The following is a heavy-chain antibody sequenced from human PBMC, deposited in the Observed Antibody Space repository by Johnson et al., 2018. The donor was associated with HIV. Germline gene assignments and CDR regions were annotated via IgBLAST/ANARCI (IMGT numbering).Heavy chain of an antibody. V-gene: IGHV3-11*04. CDR2: ISSSDSTI. CDR3: ARDSERGFDI. Sequence: QVQLVESGGDLVQPGGSLRLSCAASGFAFSDCYMSWIRQAPGKGLEWISYISSSDSTIYYADSVKGRFTISRDNANNSLYLQMNSLRAEDTAVYYCARDSERGFDIWGQGTMVTVSS. J-gene: IGHJ3*02. CDR1: GFAFSDCY. D-gene: IGHD1-26*01.